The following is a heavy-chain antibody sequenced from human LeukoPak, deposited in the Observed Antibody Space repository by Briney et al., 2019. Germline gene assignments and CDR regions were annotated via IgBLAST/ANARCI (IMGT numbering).Heavy chain of an antibody. Sequence: GGSLRLSCAASGFTFTRYWMAWVRQAPGKGLEWVANIKQDGSEQYHVDSVRGRFTMSRDNTKNIVFLQMDSLRVEDTAVYYCARVSRSGYYGEYWGQGTTVTVS. CDR3: ARVSRSGYYGEY. V-gene: IGHV3-7*01. CDR1: GFTFTRYW. CDR2: IKQDGSEQ. D-gene: IGHD3-3*01. J-gene: IGHJ4*02.